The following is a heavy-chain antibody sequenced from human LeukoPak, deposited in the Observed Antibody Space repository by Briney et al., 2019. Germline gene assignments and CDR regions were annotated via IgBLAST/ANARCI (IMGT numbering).Heavy chain of an antibody. CDR3: AKDLMTTVTTKYFDY. D-gene: IGHD4-17*01. V-gene: IGHV3-30-3*01. Sequence: GRSLRLSCAASGFTFSSYAMHWVRQAPGKGLEWVAVISYDGSNKYYADSVKGRFTISRDNSKNTLYLQMNSLRAEDTAVYYCAKDLMTTVTTKYFDYWGQGTLVTVSS. CDR1: GFTFSSYA. J-gene: IGHJ4*02. CDR2: ISYDGSNK.